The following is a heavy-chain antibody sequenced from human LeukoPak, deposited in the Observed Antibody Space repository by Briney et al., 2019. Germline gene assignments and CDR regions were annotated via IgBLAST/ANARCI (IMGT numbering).Heavy chain of an antibody. Sequence: GESLKISCKGPGYSFNTYWIGWVRQMPGKGLEWMGIIYPGDSDTRYSPSFQGQVTISADESISTAYLQWSSLKASDTAMYYCARNSGYYWVRFDYWGQGTLVTVSS. CDR3: ARNSGYYWVRFDY. CDR2: IYPGDSDT. V-gene: IGHV5-51*01. J-gene: IGHJ4*02. D-gene: IGHD3-22*01. CDR1: GYSFNTYW.